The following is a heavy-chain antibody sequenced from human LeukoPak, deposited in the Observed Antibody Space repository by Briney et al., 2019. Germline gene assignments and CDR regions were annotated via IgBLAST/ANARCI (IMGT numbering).Heavy chain of an antibody. D-gene: IGHD2/OR15-2a*01. CDR1: GFNLDNAW. CDR3: ATDFYDST. J-gene: IGHJ5*02. V-gene: IGHV3-15*07. Sequence: GGSLRLSCATSGFNLDNAWMNWVRQAPGKGLEWVGRIRSNSDGGAIDYAAPVKGRFALSRDDSKNTLYLQMNSLQTEDTAMYYCATDFYDSTWGQGTLVTVSS. CDR2: IRSNSDGGAI.